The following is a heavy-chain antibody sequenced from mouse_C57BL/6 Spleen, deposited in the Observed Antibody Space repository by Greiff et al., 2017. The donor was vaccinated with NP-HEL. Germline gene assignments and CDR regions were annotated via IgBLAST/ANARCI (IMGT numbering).Heavy chain of an antibody. Sequence: QVQLQQPGAELVKPGASVKMSCKASGYTFTSYWITWVKQRPGQGLEWIGDIYPGSGSTNYNEKFKSKATLTVDTSSSTAYMQLSSLTSEDSAVYYCARRGITTVRAYAMDYWGQGTSVTVSS. D-gene: IGHD1-1*01. V-gene: IGHV1-55*01. CDR1: GYTFTSYW. CDR2: IYPGSGST. J-gene: IGHJ4*01. CDR3: ARRGITTVRAYAMDY.